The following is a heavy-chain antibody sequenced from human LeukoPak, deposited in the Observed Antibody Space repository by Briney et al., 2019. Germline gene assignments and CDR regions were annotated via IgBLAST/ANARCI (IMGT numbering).Heavy chain of an antibody. Sequence: GGSLRLSLAASGLTFRNYGMHWVGKAPAKGLEWGEFIRKDGSNRYHADSVKGRFTISRDNSKNTLYLQMNGLRAEDTAVYYCAKEYCTSTSCYYYYYYYMDVWGKGTTVTVSS. D-gene: IGHD2-2*01. CDR2: IRKDGSNR. V-gene: IGHV3-30*02. CDR1: GLTFRNYG. J-gene: IGHJ6*03. CDR3: AKEYCTSTSCYYYYYYYMDV.